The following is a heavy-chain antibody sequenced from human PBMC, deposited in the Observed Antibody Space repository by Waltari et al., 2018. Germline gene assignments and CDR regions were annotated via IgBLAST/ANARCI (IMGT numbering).Heavy chain of an antibody. V-gene: IGHV3-7*01. CDR1: GFTLSNYW. CDR2: IKEDGGRK. J-gene: IGHJ4*02. CDR3: VRNRGWQQFDF. Sequence: EVQLVESGGGLVQPGGSLRLSCAVSGFTLSNYWMGWVRQAPGKGLEWGAGIKEDGGRKDYVDSVKGRFTISRDNAKSTLYLQMNSLRAEDTAVFYSVRNRGWQQFDFWGQGTLVTVSS. D-gene: IGHD2-15*01.